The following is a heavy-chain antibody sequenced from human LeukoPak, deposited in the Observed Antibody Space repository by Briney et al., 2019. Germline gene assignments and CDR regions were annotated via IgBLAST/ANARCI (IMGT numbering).Heavy chain of an antibody. CDR1: GLNFSAYW. CDR3: ATSLRWELPGSQD. V-gene: IGHV3-15*01. J-gene: IGHJ4*02. CDR2: IKSKTDGGTT. Sequence: GGSLRLSCAASGLNFSAYWTTWVRQAPGKGLEWVGRIKSKTDGGTTDYAAPVKGRFTISRDDSKNTLYLQMNSLKTEDTAVYYCATSLRWELPGSQDWGQGTLVTVSS. D-gene: IGHD1-26*01.